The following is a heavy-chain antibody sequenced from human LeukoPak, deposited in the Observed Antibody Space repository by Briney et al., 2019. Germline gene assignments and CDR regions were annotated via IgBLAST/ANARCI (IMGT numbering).Heavy chain of an antibody. CDR2: ISGSGGST. D-gene: IGHD3-22*01. V-gene: IGHV3-23*01. Sequence: PGGSLRLSCAASGFTFSGYAMSWVRQAPGKGLEWVSAISGSGGSTYYADSVKGRFTISRDNSKNTLYLQMNSLRAEDTAVYYCAKGEAYYDSSGYFDYWGQGTLVTVSS. J-gene: IGHJ4*02. CDR1: GFTFSGYA. CDR3: AKGEAYYDSSGYFDY.